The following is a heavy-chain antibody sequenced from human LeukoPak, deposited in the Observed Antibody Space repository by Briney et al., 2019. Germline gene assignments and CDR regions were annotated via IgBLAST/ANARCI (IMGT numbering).Heavy chain of an antibody. CDR3: AGTAVVTPDVFDI. D-gene: IGHD4-23*01. Sequence: SETLSLTCTVSGGSISSGSYYWSWIRQPPGKGLEWIGEINHSGSTNYNPSLKSRVTISLDTSKNQFSLRLTSVTAADTSVYYCAGTAVVTPDVFDIWGQGTMVTVSS. V-gene: IGHV4-39*01. CDR2: INHSGST. J-gene: IGHJ3*02. CDR1: GGSISSGSYY.